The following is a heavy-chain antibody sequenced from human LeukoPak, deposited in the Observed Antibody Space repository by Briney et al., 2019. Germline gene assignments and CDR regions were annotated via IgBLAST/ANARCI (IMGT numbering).Heavy chain of an antibody. V-gene: IGHV1-2*02. J-gene: IGHJ4*02. Sequence: ASVKVSCKASGYTFTGYYMHWVRQAPAQGLEWMGWINPNSGGTNYAQKFQGRVTMTRDTSISTAYMELSRLRSDDTAVYYCARLYGDGYGFDYWGQGTLVTVSS. D-gene: IGHD5-24*01. CDR2: INPNSGGT. CDR3: ARLYGDGYGFDY. CDR1: GYTFTGYY.